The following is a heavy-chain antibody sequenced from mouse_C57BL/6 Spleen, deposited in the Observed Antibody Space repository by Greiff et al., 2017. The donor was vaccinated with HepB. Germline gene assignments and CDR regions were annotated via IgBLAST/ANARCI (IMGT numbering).Heavy chain of an antibody. V-gene: IGHV5-17*01. CDR1: GFTFSDYG. J-gene: IGHJ3*01. CDR3: ARPRYYGSSYGAY. CDR2: ISSGSSTI. D-gene: IGHD1-1*01. Sequence: EVKLVESGGGLVKPGGSLKLSCAASGFTFSDYGMHWVRQAPEKGLEWVAYISSGSSTIYYADTVKGRFTISRDNAKNTLFLQMTSLRSEDTAMYYCARPRYYGSSYGAYWGQGTLVTVSA.